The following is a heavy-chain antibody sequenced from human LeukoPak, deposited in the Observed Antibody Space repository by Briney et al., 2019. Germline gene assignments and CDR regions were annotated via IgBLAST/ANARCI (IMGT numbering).Heavy chain of an antibody. J-gene: IGHJ3*02. CDR2: IHYSGST. CDR3: AKSVSWGLLVRDDAFDI. Sequence: PSETLSLTCTVSGGSISSYHWIWIRQPPGKGLEWIGYIHYSGSTNYNPSLKSRVTTSVDTSKKQFSLKLRSVTAADTAVYYCAKSVSWGLLVRDDAFDIWGQGTMVTVSS. CDR1: GGSISSYH. V-gene: IGHV4-59*08. D-gene: IGHD2-21*01.